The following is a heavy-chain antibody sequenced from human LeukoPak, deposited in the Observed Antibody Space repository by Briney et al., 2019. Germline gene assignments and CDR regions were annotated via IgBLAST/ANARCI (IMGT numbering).Heavy chain of an antibody. D-gene: IGHD2-21*02. V-gene: IGHV3-48*02. Sequence: GGSLRLSCAASGFTFSNSAMSWVRQAPGKGLEWVSYISSSSSTIYYADSVKGRFTISRDNAKNSLYLQMNSLRDEDTAVYYCAREPEHIVVVTAIRIPSYYFDYWGQGTLVTVSS. CDR3: AREPEHIVVVTAIRIPSYYFDY. J-gene: IGHJ4*02. CDR1: GFTFSNSA. CDR2: ISSSSSTI.